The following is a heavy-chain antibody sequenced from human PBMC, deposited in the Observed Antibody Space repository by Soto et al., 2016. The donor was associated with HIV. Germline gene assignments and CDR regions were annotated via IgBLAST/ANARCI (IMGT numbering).Heavy chain of an antibody. V-gene: IGHV4-59*01. CDR3: PTTRLAATPAHFDN. Sequence: QVRLQESGPGLVKPSEALSLICAVSGDSINGYYWSWIRQSPERGLEWIGNIYYNGTTNFNPSLRHRLSFSIRMSKSQFSLRLTSVTAADAAIYYCPTTRLAATPAHFDNWGQGSWSPSPQ. CDR1: GDSINGYY. CDR2: IYYNGTT. D-gene: IGHD2-15*01. J-gene: IGHJ4*02.